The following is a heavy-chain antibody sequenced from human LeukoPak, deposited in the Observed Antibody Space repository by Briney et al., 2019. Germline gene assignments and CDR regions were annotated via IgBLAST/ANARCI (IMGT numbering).Heavy chain of an antibody. D-gene: IGHD1-26*01. CDR1: GFTFSSFA. Sequence: PGGSLRLSCAASGFTFSSFAMNWVRQAPGKGLEWVSGISGSGISRGYADSVKGRFTISRDNSKNTVLLQMDSLRAEDTAIYYCAKDRTVGASYWYFDLWGRGTLVTVSS. CDR2: ISGSGISR. CDR3: AKDRTVGASYWYFDL. V-gene: IGHV3-23*01. J-gene: IGHJ2*01.